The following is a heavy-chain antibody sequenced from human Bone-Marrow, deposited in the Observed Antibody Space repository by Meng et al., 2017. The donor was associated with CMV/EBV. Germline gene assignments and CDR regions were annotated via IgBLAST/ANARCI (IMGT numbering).Heavy chain of an antibody. CDR2: IYYSGST. D-gene: IGHD3-22*01. CDR1: GGSFSGYY. V-gene: IGHV4-59*01. Sequence: GSLRLSCAVYGGSFSGYYWSWIRQPPGKGLEWIGYIYYSGSTNYNPSLQSRVTISVDTSMNQFSLKLSSVTAADTAIYYCARAPTYYYDSSGYQLVFYFDYCGEGTLVTSSS. J-gene: IGHJ4*02. CDR3: ARAPTYYYDSSGYQLVFYFDY.